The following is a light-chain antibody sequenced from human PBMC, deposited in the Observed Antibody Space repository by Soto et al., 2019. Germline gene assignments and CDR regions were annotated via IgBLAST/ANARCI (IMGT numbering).Light chain of an antibody. CDR1: QSLLNSDGYNY. V-gene: IGKV2-28*01. CDR3: MQALVFPLT. J-gene: IGKJ4*01. Sequence: DIVMTQSPLSLPVTPGEPASISCRSSQSLLNSDGYNYLDWYLQKPGQSPQVLIYLGSNRASGVPERFSGTGSGTDFTLKISRVEAEDVGVYDCMQALVFPLTFGGGTEVEIK. CDR2: LGS.